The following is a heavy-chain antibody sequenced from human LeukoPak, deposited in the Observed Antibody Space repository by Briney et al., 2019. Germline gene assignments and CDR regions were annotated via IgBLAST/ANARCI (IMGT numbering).Heavy chain of an antibody. CDR1: GDSTNTYF. D-gene: IGHD4-17*01. CDR3: ASKSTDHGELRFDY. Sequence: SETLSLTCTISGDSTNTYFWSWIRQPPGKGLEWIGYFYNTGTTNYNPSLKSRVNIAVDTTKNQFSLKVNSVTAADTGVYYCASKSTDHGELRFDYWGQGTLVTVSS. CDR2: FYNTGTT. J-gene: IGHJ4*02. V-gene: IGHV4-59*01.